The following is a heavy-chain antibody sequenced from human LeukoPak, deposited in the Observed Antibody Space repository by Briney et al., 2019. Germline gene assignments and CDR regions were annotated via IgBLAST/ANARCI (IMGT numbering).Heavy chain of an antibody. CDR1: GFAFNSYE. V-gene: IGHV3-48*03. CDR2: ISSSGSIK. D-gene: IGHD6-13*01. CDR3: ARDLYSSSWYGDNWFDP. J-gene: IGHJ5*02. Sequence: GGSLRLSCIASGFAFNSYEMNWVRQAPGKGLEWVSYISSSGSIKHYADSVKGRFTISRDNAKNSLYLQMNSLRAEDTAVYYCARDLYSSSWYGDNWFDPWGQGTLVTVSS.